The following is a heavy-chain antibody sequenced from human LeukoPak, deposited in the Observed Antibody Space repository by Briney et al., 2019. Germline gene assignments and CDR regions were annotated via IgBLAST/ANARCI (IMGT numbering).Heavy chain of an antibody. D-gene: IGHD3-9*01. CDR3: ARGHFDWLPDRRSNWFDP. CDR1: GGSFSGYY. Sequence: SETLSLTCAVYGGSFSGYYWSWIRQPPGKGLEWIGEINHSGGTNYNLSLKSRVTVSVDTSKNQFSLKVSSVTAADTAVYYCARGHFDWLPDRRSNWFDPWGQGTLVTVSS. CDR2: INHSGGT. V-gene: IGHV4-34*01. J-gene: IGHJ5*02.